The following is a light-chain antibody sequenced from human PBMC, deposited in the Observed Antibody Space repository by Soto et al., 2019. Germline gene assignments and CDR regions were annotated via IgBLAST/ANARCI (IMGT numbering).Light chain of an antibody. CDR1: QSISSW. CDR2: KAS. CDR3: QQYNDNWT. V-gene: IGKV1-5*03. Sequence: IQVNQSRCTMTAYEGDRVTITCRASQSISSWLAWYQQKPGQAPKLLIYKASTLQSGVPSRFSGSGSGTEFTLAISSLQPDDSATYYCQQYNDNWTFGQGTKV. J-gene: IGKJ1*01.